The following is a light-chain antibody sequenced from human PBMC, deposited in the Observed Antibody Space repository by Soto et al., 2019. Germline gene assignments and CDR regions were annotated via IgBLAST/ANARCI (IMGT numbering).Light chain of an antibody. J-gene: IGKJ2*01. CDR1: QGITNY. CDR2: DIS. CDR3: QQYENLSDT. Sequence: DIQLTQSASSLSASVGDRVTITCQASQGITNYLNWYQQKPGRAPKLLIYDISTLEIGVPSRFGGSGSGTQFTFTINGLQPEDIATYYCQQYENLSDTFGQGTKLEIK. V-gene: IGKV1-33*01.